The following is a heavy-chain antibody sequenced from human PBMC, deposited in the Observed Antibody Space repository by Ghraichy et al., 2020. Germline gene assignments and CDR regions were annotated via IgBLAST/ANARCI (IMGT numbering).Heavy chain of an antibody. CDR2: IYGDDDK. V-gene: IGHV2-5*02. Sequence: SGPTLVKPTQTLTLTCAFSGFSLSTPAQGVGWIRQPPGKALEWLGIIYGDDDKNFSPSLKSRLTITKDSSKDQAVLTMTNMDPVDTATYYCAHLGDCRGTRCYLKPGGRYYFDYWGQGTLVTVSS. CDR3: AHLGDCRGTRCYLKPGGRYYFDY. D-gene: IGHD2-2*01. J-gene: IGHJ4*02. CDR1: GFSLSTPAQG.